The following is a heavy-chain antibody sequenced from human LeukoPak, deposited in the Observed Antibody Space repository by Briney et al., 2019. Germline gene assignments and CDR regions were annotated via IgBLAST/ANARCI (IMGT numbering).Heavy chain of an antibody. V-gene: IGHV3-23*01. J-gene: IGHJ4*02. D-gene: IGHD6-13*01. CDR3: AKIAAVGTYFDY. CDR2: ISGNGGNT. Sequence: GGSLRLSCAASGFTFRSSAVTWVRQAPGKGLEWVSAISGNGGNTYYVDSVKGRFTISRDNPKNTLYLQMNSLRADDTAVCYCAKIAAVGTYFDYWGQGTLVTVSS. CDR1: GFTFRSSA.